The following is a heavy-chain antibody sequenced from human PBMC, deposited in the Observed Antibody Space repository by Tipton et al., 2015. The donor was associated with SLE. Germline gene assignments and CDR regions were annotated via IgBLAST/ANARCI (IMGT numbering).Heavy chain of an antibody. V-gene: IGHV1-8*03. D-gene: IGHD6-19*01. CDR3: ARSGWYIFDY. CDR1: GYTFTSYE. CDR2: MNPNTGNT. J-gene: IGHJ4*02. Sequence: QSGPEVKKPGASVKVSCKASGYTFTSYEINWVRQAPGQGLEWMGWMNPNTGNTGYAQKFQGRVTITRNTSITTGYMELSSLRSEDTAVYYCARSGWYIFDYWGQGTLVTVSS.